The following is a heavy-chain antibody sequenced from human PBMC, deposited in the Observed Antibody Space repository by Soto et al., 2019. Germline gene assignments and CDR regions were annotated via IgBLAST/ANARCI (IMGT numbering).Heavy chain of an antibody. J-gene: IGHJ4*02. CDR2: IDPSDSYT. D-gene: IGHD3-22*01. CDR3: ARKPYCSGGSCYSQGLDYYDSSGYYLPDY. CDR1: GYSFTSYW. V-gene: IGHV5-10-1*01. Sequence: GESLKISCKGSGYSFTSYWISWVRQMPGKGLEWMGRIDPSDSYTNYSPSFQGHVTISADKSISTAYLQWSSLKASDTAMYYCARKPYCSGGSCYSQGLDYYDSSGYYLPDYWGQGTMVTVYS.